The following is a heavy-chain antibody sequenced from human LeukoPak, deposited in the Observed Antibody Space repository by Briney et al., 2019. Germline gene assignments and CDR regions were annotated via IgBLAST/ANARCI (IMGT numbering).Heavy chain of an antibody. CDR1: GGSISSNNYY. V-gene: IGHV4-39*01. CDR2: IYSSGSA. Sequence: SDTLSLTCTVSGGSISSNNYYWAWIRQPPGKGLEWIGSIYSSGSASYNPSLKSRVTISVDTSKNQFSLKLSSVTAADTAVYYCARGLDYWGQGTLVTVSS. D-gene: IGHD3-10*01. CDR3: ARGLDY. J-gene: IGHJ4*02.